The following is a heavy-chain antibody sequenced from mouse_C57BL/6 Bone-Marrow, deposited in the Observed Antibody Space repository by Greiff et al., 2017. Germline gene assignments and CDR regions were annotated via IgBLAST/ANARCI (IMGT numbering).Heavy chain of an antibody. CDR2: IYPGNSDT. V-gene: IGHV1-5*01. D-gene: IGHD1-1*01. CDR3: TRSYYYGSSSAWFAY. CDR1: GYTFTSYW. Sequence: DVKLQESGTVLARPGASVKMSCKTSGYTFTSYWMHWVKQRPGQGLEWIGAIYPGNSDTSYNQKFKGKAKLTAVTSASTAYMELSSLTNEDSAVYYCTRSYYYGSSSAWFAYWGQGTLVTVSA. J-gene: IGHJ3*01.